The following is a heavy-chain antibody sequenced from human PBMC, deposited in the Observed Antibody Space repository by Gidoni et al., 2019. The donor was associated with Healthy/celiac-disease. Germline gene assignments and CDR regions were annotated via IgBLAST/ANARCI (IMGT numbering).Heavy chain of an antibody. CDR1: GVTLSSYA. D-gene: IGHD5-12*01. J-gene: IGHJ4*02. V-gene: IGHV1-69*01. Sequence: QVQLVQSGAAVKKPGSSVQVSCKASGVTLSSYAISWVRQAPGQGLEWRGGIIPIFGTANYAQKFQGRVTMTADESTSTAYMELSSLRSEDTAVYYCARERGDGYNYGVYWGQGTLVTVSS. CDR3: ARERGDGYNYGVY. CDR2: IIPIFGTA.